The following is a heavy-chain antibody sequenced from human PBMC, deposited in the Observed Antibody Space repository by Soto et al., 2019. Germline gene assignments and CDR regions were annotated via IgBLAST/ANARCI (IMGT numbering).Heavy chain of an antibody. J-gene: IGHJ6*02. D-gene: IGHD2-2*01. CDR1: GGSISSYY. Sequence: PSETLSLTCTVSGGSISSYYWSWIRQPPGKGLEWIGYIYYSGSTNYNPSLKSRVTISVDTSKNQFSLKLSSVTAADTAVYYCARASKGYCINTRCYYYYGMDVWGQGTTVTVSS. CDR3: ARASKGYCINTRCYYYYGMDV. V-gene: IGHV4-59*01. CDR2: IYYSGST.